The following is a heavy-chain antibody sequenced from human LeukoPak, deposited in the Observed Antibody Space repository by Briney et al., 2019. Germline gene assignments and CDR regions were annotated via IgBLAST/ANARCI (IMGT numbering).Heavy chain of an antibody. D-gene: IGHD2-21*02. V-gene: IGHV1-8*01. J-gene: IGHJ4*02. CDR2: MSANSGNT. CDR3: ARTPPKGDIDY. CDR1: GYTFTNYD. Sequence: ASVKVSCKTFGYTFTNYDINWIRQAAGQGLEWLGWMSANSGNTGYAQKFQGRVRMTRTTSNSTAFMELSSLTFEDRAVYYCARTPPKGDIDYWGQGTLVTVSS.